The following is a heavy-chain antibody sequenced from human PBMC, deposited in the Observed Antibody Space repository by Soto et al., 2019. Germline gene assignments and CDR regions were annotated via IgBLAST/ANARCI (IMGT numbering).Heavy chain of an antibody. J-gene: IGHJ4*02. CDR3: ARDLSNGPDYFDK. CDR2: IYYTGRT. V-gene: IGHV4-30-4*01. Sequence: QVQLQESGPGLVKSSQTLSLTCTVSGGSISSDDYYWTWIRQPPGKVLEWIGYIYYTGRTSYNPSLKSPVTISIDTSKNHFSLKLNSVSASDTAVYYCARDLSNGPDYFDKWGRGTLVAVSS. CDR1: GGSISSDDYY.